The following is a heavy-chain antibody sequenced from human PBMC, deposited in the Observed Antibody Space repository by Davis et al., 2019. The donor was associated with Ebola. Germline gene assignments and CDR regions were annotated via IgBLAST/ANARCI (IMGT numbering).Heavy chain of an antibody. Sequence: PSETLSLTCIVSGGSISSSTYLWGWIRQPPGKGLEWIGYIYYSGSTYYNPSLKSRVTISVDTSKNQFSLKLSSVTAADTAVYYCVRDRSYWYFDLWGRGTLVTVSS. V-gene: IGHV4-30-4*08. J-gene: IGHJ2*01. CDR2: IYYSGST. CDR1: GGSISSSTYL. D-gene: IGHD6-19*01. CDR3: VRDRSYWYFDL.